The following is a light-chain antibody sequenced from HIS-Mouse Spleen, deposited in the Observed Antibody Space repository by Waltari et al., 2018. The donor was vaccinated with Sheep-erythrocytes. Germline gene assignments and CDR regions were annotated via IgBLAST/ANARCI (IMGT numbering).Light chain of an antibody. V-gene: IGLV2-8*01. Sequence: QSALTQPPSASGSPGQSVTISCTGTSSDVGGYNYVSWSQQHPGKAPNPMIYEVSKRPSGVPERFSGSKAGNTASLTVSGLQAEDEADYYCSSYAGSNNWVFGGGTKLTVL. CDR3: SSYAGSNNWV. CDR2: EVS. J-gene: IGLJ3*02. CDR1: SSDVGGYNY.